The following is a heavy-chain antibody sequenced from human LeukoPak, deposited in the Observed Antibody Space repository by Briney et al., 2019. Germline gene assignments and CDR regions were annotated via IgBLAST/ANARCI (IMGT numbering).Heavy chain of an antibody. V-gene: IGHV1-69*05. D-gene: IGHD5-12*01. CDR1: GGTFSSYA. J-gene: IGHJ4*02. CDR2: IIPIFGTA. Sequence: SVKVSCKASGGTFSSYAISWVRQAPGQGLEWMGGIIPIFGTANYAQKFQGRVTMTTDTSTSTAYMELRSLRSDDTAVYYCARDHGYSGYDWGFDYWGQGTLVTVSS. CDR3: ARDHGYSGYDWGFDY.